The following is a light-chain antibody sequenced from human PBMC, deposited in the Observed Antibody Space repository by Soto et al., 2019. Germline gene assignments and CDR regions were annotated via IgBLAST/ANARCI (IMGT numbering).Light chain of an antibody. CDR2: DAS. V-gene: IGKV1-5*01. CDR3: QQYNSYSPLT. Sequence: DIPMTQSPSTLSASVGDIVTITCRASQSITNWLAWYQQKPGKAPKLLVYDASSLESGVRSRFSGSGSRTEFTLTSNSLPPDDFATYYGQQYNSYSPLTFGPGTKVDI. J-gene: IGKJ3*01. CDR1: QSITNW.